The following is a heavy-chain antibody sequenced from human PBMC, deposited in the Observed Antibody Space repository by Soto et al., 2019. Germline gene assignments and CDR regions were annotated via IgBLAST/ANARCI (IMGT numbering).Heavy chain of an antibody. V-gene: IGHV3-30*03. CDR2: ILYDGSHE. D-gene: IGHD3-3*02. J-gene: IGHJ4*02. CDR3: ARDHRMFGVVASSFFDH. Sequence: QVQLTESGGGVVQPGRSLRLSCAASGFTFSHYGMHWVRQAPGKGLEWLAVILYDGSHEYYTDSVRGRFTVSRDDSKNTVYLQMNTLRVDDTAVYFCARDHRMFGVVASSFFDHWGQGTLAIVSS. CDR1: GFTFSHYG.